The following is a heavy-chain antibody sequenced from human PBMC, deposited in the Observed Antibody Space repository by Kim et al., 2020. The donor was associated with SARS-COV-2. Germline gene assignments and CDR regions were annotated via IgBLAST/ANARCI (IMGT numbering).Heavy chain of an antibody. J-gene: IGHJ5*02. V-gene: IGHV3-53*01. CDR3: ARHDWFDP. CDR1: GFTVSADH. Sequence: GGSLRLSCAASGFTVSADHMSWVRQAPGKGLEWVSLLFSDRTTFYADSVRGRFTISRDDSRNTVFLEMNSLRPEDTAAYYCARHDWFDPWGHGTQGTVSS. CDR2: LFSDRTT.